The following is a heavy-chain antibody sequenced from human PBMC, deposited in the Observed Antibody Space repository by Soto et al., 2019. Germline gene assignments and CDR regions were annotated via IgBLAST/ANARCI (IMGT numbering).Heavy chain of an antibody. V-gene: IGHV3-23*01. CDR3: AKDTYYYDRSGYYTYDH. D-gene: IGHD3-22*01. J-gene: IGHJ4*02. CDR2: ISGSGGST. Sequence: PQAPGKGLEWVSAISGSGGSTYYADSVKGRFTISRDNSRNTLDLQMNSLRAEDTAVYYCAKDTYYYDRSGYYTYDHCGQGT.